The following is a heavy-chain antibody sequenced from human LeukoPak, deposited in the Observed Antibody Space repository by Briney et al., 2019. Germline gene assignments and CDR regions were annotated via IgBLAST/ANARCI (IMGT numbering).Heavy chain of an antibody. Sequence: SETLSLTWTVSGGSISSDYRRWIRQPDGKGLEWIGGIYASGSTDYNTYLKRGVTISVETSKKQFSLRLDSVTAADTAVYYCARAGFSMYHQWGQGTLVTVSS. V-gene: IGHV4-4*07. CDR2: IYASGST. J-gene: IGHJ4*02. CDR1: GGSISSDY. CDR3: ARAGFSMYHQ. D-gene: IGHD2-2*01.